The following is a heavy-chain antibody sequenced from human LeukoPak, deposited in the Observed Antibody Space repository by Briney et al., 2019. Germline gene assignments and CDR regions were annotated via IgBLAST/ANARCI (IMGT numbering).Heavy chain of an antibody. V-gene: IGHV4-30-2*01. Sequence: SETLSLTCTVSGGSISSGGYYWSWIRQPPGKGLEWIGYIYHSGSTYYNPSLKSRVTISVDTSKNQFSLKLSSVTAADTAVYYCARGITFGGVIVHLPPDYWGQGTLVTVSS. CDR1: GGSISSGGYY. D-gene: IGHD3-16*02. CDR3: ARGITFGGVIVHLPPDY. CDR2: IYHSGST. J-gene: IGHJ4*02.